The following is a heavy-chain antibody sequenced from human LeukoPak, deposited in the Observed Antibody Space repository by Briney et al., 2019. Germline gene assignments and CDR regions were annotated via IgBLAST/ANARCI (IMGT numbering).Heavy chain of an antibody. J-gene: IGHJ6*04. Sequence: ASVKVSCKTSGGTFGIFAFAWVRQAPGHGLEWMGGIIPIFGTANYAQKFQGRVTITADESTSTAYMELSSLRSEDTAVFYCASATLRCSGGSCYEMDVWGKGTTVTVSS. CDR2: IIPIFGTA. V-gene: IGHV1-69*13. D-gene: IGHD2-15*01. CDR3: ASATLRCSGGSCYEMDV. CDR1: GGTFGIFA.